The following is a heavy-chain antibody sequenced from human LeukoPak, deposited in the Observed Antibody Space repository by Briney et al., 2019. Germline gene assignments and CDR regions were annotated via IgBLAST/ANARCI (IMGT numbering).Heavy chain of an antibody. CDR1: GGSISSGSYY. D-gene: IGHD2-2*01. CDR2: IYTSGST. J-gene: IGHJ5*02. V-gene: IGHV4-61*02. CDR3: ARARRIVVVPAAMPGWFDP. Sequence: PSETLSLTCTVSGGSISSGSYYWSWIRQPAGKGLEWIGRIYTSGSTNYNPSLKSRVTISVDTSKNQFSLKLSSVTAADTAVYYCARARRIVVVPAAMPGWFDPWGQGTLVTVSS.